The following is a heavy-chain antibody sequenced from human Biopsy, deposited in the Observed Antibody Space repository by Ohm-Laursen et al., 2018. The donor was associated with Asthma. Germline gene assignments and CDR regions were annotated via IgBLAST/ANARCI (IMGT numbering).Heavy chain of an antibody. J-gene: IGHJ4*02. CDR1: GFTFDDYG. V-gene: IGHV3-9*01. D-gene: IGHD2-21*01. CDR3: AKATLGDIGKDY. CDR2: ISWNSGSI. Sequence: SLRLSCAASGFTFDDYGMHWVRQAPGKGLEWVSGISWNSGSIGYADSVKGRFTISRDNAKNSLYLQMNSLRVEDTALYYCAKATLGDIGKDYWGQGTLVNVSS.